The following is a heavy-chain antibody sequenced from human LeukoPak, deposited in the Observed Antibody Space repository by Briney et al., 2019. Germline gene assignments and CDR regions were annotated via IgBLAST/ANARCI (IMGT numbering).Heavy chain of an antibody. CDR2: INPNSGGT. CDR3: ARDLVVVISSSNWFDP. J-gene: IGHJ5*02. D-gene: IGHD3-22*01. V-gene: IGHV1-2*02. CDR1: GYTFSSYD. Sequence: ASVKVSCKASGYTFSSYDIHWVRQAPGQGLEWMGWINPNSGGTNYAQKFQGRVTMTRDTSISTAYMELSRLRSDDTAVYYCARDLVVVISSSNWFDPWGQGTLVTVSS.